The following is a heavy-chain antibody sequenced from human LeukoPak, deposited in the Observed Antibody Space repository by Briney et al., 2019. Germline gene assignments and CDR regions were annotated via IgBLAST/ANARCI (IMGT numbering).Heavy chain of an antibody. CDR1: GYTFTGYY. CDR3: ARSEMADY. D-gene: IGHD1-14*01. J-gene: IGHJ4*02. Sequence: AAVKGSCTASGYTFTGYYMHWVRQAPGQGLEWMGWINPNSGATNYAQRFQGRVTMTRATSISTAYMELSRLRSDDTALYSCARSEMADYWGQGTLVTVSS. CDR2: INPNSGAT. V-gene: IGHV1-2*02.